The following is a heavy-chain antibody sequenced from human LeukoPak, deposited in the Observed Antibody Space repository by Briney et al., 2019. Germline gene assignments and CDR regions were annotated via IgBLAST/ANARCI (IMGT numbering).Heavy chain of an antibody. CDR1: GYTFTGYY. Sequence: ASVKVSCKASGYTFTGYYMHWVRQAPGQGLEWMGWINPNSGGTNYAQKFQGRVTMTRDTSISTASMELSSLRSEDTAVYYCARTSSSWYSYYYYYMDVWGKGTTVTVSS. CDR3: ARTSSSWYSYYYYYMDV. J-gene: IGHJ6*03. CDR2: INPNSGGT. V-gene: IGHV1-2*02. D-gene: IGHD6-13*01.